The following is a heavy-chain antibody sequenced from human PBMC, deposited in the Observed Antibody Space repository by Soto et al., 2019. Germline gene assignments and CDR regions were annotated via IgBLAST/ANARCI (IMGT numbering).Heavy chain of an antibody. Sequence: PSETLSLTCAVYGGSFSGYYWSWIRQPPGKGLEWIGEINHSGSTNYNPSLKGRVTISVDTSKNQFSLKLSSVTAADTAVYYCARGPGLLTYYYGSGSYFADVWGQGTTVTVSS. CDR1: GGSFSGYY. D-gene: IGHD3-10*01. CDR2: INHSGST. CDR3: ARGPGLLTYYYGSGSYFADV. V-gene: IGHV4-34*01. J-gene: IGHJ6*02.